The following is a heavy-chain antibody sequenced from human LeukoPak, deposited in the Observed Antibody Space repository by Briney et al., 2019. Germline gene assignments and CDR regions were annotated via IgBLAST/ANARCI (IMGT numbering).Heavy chain of an antibody. V-gene: IGHV3-48*03. CDR1: GFTFSSFA. Sequence: GGTLRLSCAASGFTFSSFAMHWVRQAPGKGLEWVSYISSSGSTIYYADSVKGRFTISRDNAKNSLYLQMNSLRAEDTAVYYCAELGITMIGGVWGKGTTVTISS. CDR2: ISSSGSTI. J-gene: IGHJ6*04. D-gene: IGHD3-10*02. CDR3: AELGITMIGGV.